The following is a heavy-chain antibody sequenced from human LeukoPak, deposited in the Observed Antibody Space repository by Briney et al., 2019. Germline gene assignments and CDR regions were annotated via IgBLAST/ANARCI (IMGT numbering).Heavy chain of an antibody. CDR2: IYHSGST. Sequence: SETLSLTCTVSGGSISSGGYYWSWIRQPPGKGLEWIGYIYHSGSTYYNPSLKSRVTISVDRSKNQFSLKLSSVTAADTAVYYCASTLGLIGYQLLSSAFDIWGQGTMVTVSS. CDR3: ASTLGLIGYQLLSSAFDI. V-gene: IGHV4-30-2*01. J-gene: IGHJ3*02. D-gene: IGHD2-2*01. CDR1: GGSISSGGYY.